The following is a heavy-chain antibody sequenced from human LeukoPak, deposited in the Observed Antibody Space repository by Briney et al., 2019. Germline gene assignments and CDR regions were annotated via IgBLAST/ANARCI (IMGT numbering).Heavy chain of an antibody. CDR2: INWNGGST. CDR1: GFTFDDYG. Sequence: GGSLRLSCAASGFTFDDYGMSWVRQAPGKGLEWVSGINWNGGSTGYADSVKGRFTISRDNAKNSLYLQMNSLRVEDTALYYCARVLRYDSSGYSSERSYYFDYWGQGTLVTVSS. J-gene: IGHJ4*02. CDR3: ARVLRYDSSGYSSERSYYFDY. V-gene: IGHV3-20*04. D-gene: IGHD3-22*01.